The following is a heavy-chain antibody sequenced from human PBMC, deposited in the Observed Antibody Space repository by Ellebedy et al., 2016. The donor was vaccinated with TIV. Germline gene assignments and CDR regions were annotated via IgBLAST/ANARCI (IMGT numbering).Heavy chain of an antibody. CDR1: GFTFSSYG. J-gene: IGHJ4*02. D-gene: IGHD4-17*01. CDR2: ISYDGSNK. V-gene: IGHV3-30*03. Sequence: GESLKISCAASGFTFSSYGMHWVRQAPGKGLEWVAVISYDGSNKYYADSVKGRFTISRDNSKKTLYLQMNSLRAEDTAVYYCAREGGDYRFDYWGQGTLVTVSS. CDR3: AREGGDYRFDY.